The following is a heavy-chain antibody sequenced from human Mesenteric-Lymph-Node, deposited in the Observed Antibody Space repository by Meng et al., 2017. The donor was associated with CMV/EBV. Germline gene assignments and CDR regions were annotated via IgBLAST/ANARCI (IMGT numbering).Heavy chain of an antibody. V-gene: IGHV5-51*01. D-gene: IGHD3-3*01. Sequence: GESLKISCKTSGYSFSDYWIGWVRQMPGKGLEWMGIIYPGDSDTRYRPSFQGQVIISADESINTAYLQWSSLKASDTAMYYCVRGSAFYDLWSAYYKPSYLDFWGQGTLVTSPQ. CDR3: VRGSAFYDLWSAYYKPSYLDF. CDR1: GYSFSDYW. J-gene: IGHJ4*02. CDR2: IYPGDSDT.